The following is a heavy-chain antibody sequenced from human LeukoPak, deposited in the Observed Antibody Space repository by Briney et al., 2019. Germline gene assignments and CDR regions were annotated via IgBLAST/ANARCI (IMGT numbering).Heavy chain of an antibody. CDR3: ASNMVRGVTVLSD. CDR2: INPNSGGT. Sequence: GASVKVSCKASGYTFTGYFMHWVRQAPGQGLEWMGWINPNSGGTKYAQKFQGRVTMTRDTSISTVYMELNRLRSDDTAVYYCASNMVRGVTVLSDWGQGTLVTVSS. J-gene: IGHJ4*02. V-gene: IGHV1-2*02. CDR1: GYTFTGYF. D-gene: IGHD3-10*01.